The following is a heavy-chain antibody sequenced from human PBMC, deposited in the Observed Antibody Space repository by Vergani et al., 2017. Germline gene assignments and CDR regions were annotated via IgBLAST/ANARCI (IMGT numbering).Heavy chain of an antibody. CDR1: GFTFSSYA. CDR2: ISYDGSTK. Sequence: QVQLVESGGGVVQPGRSLRLSCAASGFTFSSYAMHWVRQAPGKGLEWVAVISYDGSTKYYADSVKGRFTISRDKSKNTLYLQMNSLRAEDTAVYYCAGDAHLFYDFCSGYYKGDNWCDPWGQGTLVTVSS. J-gene: IGHJ5*02. V-gene: IGHV3-30*04. D-gene: IGHD3-3*01. CDR3: AGDAHLFYDFCSGYYKGDNWCDP.